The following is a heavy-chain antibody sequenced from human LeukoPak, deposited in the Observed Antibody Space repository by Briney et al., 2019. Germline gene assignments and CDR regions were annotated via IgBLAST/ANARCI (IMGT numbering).Heavy chain of an antibody. CDR3: ARDPPTDYYDGSRYGG. V-gene: IGHV3-21*01. CDR2: ISSSSSYI. J-gene: IGHJ4*02. D-gene: IGHD3-22*01. Sequence: GGSLRLSCAASGFTFSSYSMNWVRQAPGKGLEWVSSISSSSSYIYYADSVKGRFTISRDNAKNSLYLQMNSLRAEDTAVYYCARDPPTDYYDGSRYGGRGQGPLVTVSS. CDR1: GFTFSSYS.